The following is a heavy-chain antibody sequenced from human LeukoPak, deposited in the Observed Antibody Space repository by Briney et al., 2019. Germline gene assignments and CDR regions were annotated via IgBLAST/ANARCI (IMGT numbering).Heavy chain of an antibody. CDR2: INHSGST. CDR1: GFTFSSYA. J-gene: IGHJ4*02. CDR3: ARSIWVRGVIISDY. D-gene: IGHD3-10*01. V-gene: IGHV4-34*01. Sequence: PGGSLRLSCAASGFTFSSYAMSWVRQAPGKGLEWIGEINHSGSTNYNPSLKSRVTISVDTSKNQFSLKLSSVTAADTAVYYCARSIWVRGVIISDYWGQGTLVTVSS.